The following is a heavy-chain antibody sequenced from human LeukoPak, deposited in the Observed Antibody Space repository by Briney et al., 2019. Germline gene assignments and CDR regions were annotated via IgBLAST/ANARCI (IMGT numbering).Heavy chain of an antibody. CDR2: ISVSGGST. CDR3: AKTYYSSGSYYHFEY. Sequence: GGSLRLPCVASGFTLSSYEMNWVRQAPGKGLEWVSTISVSGGSTYYADSVKGRFTISRDNSKNTLYLQMISLRVEDTAVYYCAKTYYSSGSYYHFEYWGQGTLVTVSS. J-gene: IGHJ4*02. V-gene: IGHV3-23*01. D-gene: IGHD3-10*01. CDR1: GFTLSSYE.